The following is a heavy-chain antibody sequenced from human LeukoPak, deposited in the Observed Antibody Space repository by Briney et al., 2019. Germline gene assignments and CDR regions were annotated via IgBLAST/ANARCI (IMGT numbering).Heavy chain of an antibody. CDR3: ASGGGELQCFDY. V-gene: IGHV3-48*03. CDR2: ISSSGSTI. J-gene: IGHJ4*02. D-gene: IGHD1-7*01. CDR1: GFTFSSYE. Sequence: GGTLRLSCAASGFTFSSYEMNWVRQAPGTGLELVSYISSSGSTIYYADSVKGRFTISRGNAKNSLYLQMNSLRAEDTAVYYCASGGGELQCFDYWGQGTLVTVSS.